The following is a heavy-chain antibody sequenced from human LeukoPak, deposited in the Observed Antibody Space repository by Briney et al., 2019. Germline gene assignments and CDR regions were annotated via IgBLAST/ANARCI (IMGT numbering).Heavy chain of an antibody. V-gene: IGHV1-69*13. CDR1: GGTFSSYA. CDR2: IIPIFGTA. Sequence: GASVKVSCKASGGTFSSYAISWVRQAPGQGLEWMGGIIPIFGTANYAQKFQGRVTITADESTSTAYMELSSLRSEDTAVYYCARDYLFGYDSSGYFNYWGQGTLVTVSS. J-gene: IGHJ4*02. D-gene: IGHD3-22*01. CDR3: ARDYLFGYDSSGYFNY.